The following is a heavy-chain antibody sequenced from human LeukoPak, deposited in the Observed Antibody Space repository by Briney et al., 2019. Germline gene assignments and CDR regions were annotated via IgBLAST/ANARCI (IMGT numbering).Heavy chain of an antibody. CDR3: ARVGRNHVAFDV. D-gene: IGHD2/OR15-2a*01. V-gene: IGHV3-48*03. CDR2: ISSSGSSSGGTK. CDR1: GFSFRTYE. J-gene: IGHJ3*01. Sequence: GGSLRLSCAASGFSFRTYEMNWVRQAPGKWLEWVSYISSSGSSSGGTKFYADSVEGRFSISRDNAKNSLYLQMNSLRAEDTAVYYCARVGRNHVAFDVWGQGTMVTVSS.